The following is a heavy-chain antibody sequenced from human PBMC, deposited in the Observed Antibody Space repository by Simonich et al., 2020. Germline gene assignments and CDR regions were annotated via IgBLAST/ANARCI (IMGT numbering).Heavy chain of an antibody. J-gene: IGHJ2*01. CDR2: INPNSCGT. CDR1: GSTFTGYH. Sequence: QVQLVQSGAEVKKPGASVKVSCKASGSTFTGYHMHWVRQAPGQGLEWLGRINPNSCGTNNAKKLQGRVNMTRDTSISTAYMELSRRGSDDTAVYYCARDGGKCSGGSCYWYFDLWGRGTLVTVSS. CDR3: ARDGGKCSGGSCYWYFDL. D-gene: IGHD2-15*01. V-gene: IGHV1-2*06.